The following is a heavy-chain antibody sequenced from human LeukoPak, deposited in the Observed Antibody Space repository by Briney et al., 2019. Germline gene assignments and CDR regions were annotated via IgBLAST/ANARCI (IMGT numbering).Heavy chain of an antibody. J-gene: IGHJ6*03. CDR1: GGSISSYY. CDR3: ARHASIGVPAAIMDV. D-gene: IGHD2-2*01. V-gene: IGHV4-4*09. Sequence: PSETLSLTCTVSGGSISSYYWSWIRQPPGKGLEWIGYIYTSGSTNYNPSLKSRVTISVDTSKNQFSLKLSSVTAADTAVYYCARHASIGVPAAIMDVWGKGTTVTVSS. CDR2: IYTSGST.